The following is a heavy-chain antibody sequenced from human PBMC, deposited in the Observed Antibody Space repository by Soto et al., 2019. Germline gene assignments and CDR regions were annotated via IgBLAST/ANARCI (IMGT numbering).Heavy chain of an antibody. D-gene: IGHD2-15*01. J-gene: IGHJ6*03. CDR3: ARGAWLCGGSCYVDV. V-gene: IGHV4-59*08. CDR1: GGSISSYY. Sequence: SETLSLTCTVSGGSISSYYWSWIRQPPGKGLEWIGYIYYSGSTNYNPSLKSRVTISVDTSKNQFSLKLSSVTAADTAVYYCARGAWLCGGSCYVDVWGKGTTVTVSS. CDR2: IYYSGST.